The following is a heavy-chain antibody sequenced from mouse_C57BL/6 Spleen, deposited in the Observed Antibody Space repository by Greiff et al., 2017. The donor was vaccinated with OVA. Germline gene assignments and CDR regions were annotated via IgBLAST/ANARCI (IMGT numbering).Heavy chain of an antibody. CDR1: GYTFTDYE. Sequence: QVQLQQSGAELVRPGASVTLSCKASGYTFTDYEMHWVKQTPVHGLEWIGAIDPETGGTAYNQKFKGKAILTADKSSSTAYMELRSLTSEDSAVYYCTRSVYYGNPYYFDYWGQGTTLTVSS. CDR3: TRSVYYGNPYYFDY. CDR2: IDPETGGT. D-gene: IGHD2-1*01. J-gene: IGHJ2*01. V-gene: IGHV1-15*01.